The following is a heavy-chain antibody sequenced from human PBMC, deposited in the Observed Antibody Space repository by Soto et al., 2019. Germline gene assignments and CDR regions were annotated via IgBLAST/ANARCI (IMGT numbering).Heavy chain of an antibody. V-gene: IGHV1-18*04. CDR3: ASSSGWYFLYYYGMDV. CDR1: GYTFTSYG. J-gene: IGHJ6*02. D-gene: IGHD6-19*01. CDR2: ISAYNGNT. Sequence: ASVKVSCKASGYTFTSYGISWVRQAPGQGLEWMGWISAYNGNTNYAQKLQGRVTMTTDTSTSTAYMELRSLRSDDTAVYYCASSSGWYFLYYYGMDVWGQGTTVTSP.